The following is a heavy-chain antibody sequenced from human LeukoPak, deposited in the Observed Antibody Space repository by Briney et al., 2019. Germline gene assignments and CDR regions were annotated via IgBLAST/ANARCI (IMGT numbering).Heavy chain of an antibody. Sequence: PSETLSLTCTVSGGSISSSYWSWIRQPPGKGLEWIGYIYYSGSTNYNPSLKSRVTISVDTSKNQFSLKLSSVTAADTAVYYCARVQESQIDYYFDYWGQGTLVTVSS. CDR1: GGSISSSY. CDR3: ARVQESQIDYYFDY. CDR2: IYYSGST. J-gene: IGHJ4*02. D-gene: IGHD3-9*01. V-gene: IGHV4-59*01.